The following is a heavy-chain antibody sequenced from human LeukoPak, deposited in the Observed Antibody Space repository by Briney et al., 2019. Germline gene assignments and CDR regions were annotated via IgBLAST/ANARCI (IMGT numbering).Heavy chain of an antibody. Sequence: ASVKVSCKASGYTFTTYAMNWVRQAPGQGLEWMGWINTNTGNPTYAQGFTGRFVFSLDTSVSTAYLQISSLKAEDTAVYYCARVGVLWFGETRDALDNWGQGTMVTVSS. CDR3: ARVGVLWFGETRDALDN. V-gene: IGHV7-4-1*02. J-gene: IGHJ3*02. CDR2: INTNTGNP. D-gene: IGHD3-10*01. CDR1: GYTFTTYA.